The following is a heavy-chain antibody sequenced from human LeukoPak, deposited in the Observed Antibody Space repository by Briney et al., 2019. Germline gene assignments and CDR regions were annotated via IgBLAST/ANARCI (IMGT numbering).Heavy chain of an antibody. CDR1: GFTFSSYD. Sequence: GRSLRLSCVASGFTFSSYDMNWVRQAPGKGLQWEAVISKDGTNKYYADSVKGRFTISRDNSKNTLYLQMNSLRVEDMAVYYCAKSGGDNWNDDFSYYMDVWGKGATVTVSS. D-gene: IGHD1-1*01. CDR3: AKSGGDNWNDDFSYYMDV. J-gene: IGHJ6*03. V-gene: IGHV3-30*18. CDR2: ISKDGTNK.